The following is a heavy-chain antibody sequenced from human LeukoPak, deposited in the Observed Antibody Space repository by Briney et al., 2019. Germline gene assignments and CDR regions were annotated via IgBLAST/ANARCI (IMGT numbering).Heavy chain of an antibody. CDR1: GYTFTSYG. Sequence: ASMKVSCKAAGYTFTSYGITWVRQGPGQGLEWMGWISGYNGNTNYAQKFQGRVTMTTDTSTSTVYMELRSLRSDDTAVYYCARDDNYGSGQPDDWGQGTLVTVSS. V-gene: IGHV1-18*01. J-gene: IGHJ4*02. CDR2: ISGYNGNT. CDR3: ARDDNYGSGQPDD. D-gene: IGHD3-10*01.